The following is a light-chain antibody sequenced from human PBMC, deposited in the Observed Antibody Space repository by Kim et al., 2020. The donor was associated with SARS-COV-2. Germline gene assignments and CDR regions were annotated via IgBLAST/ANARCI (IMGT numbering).Light chain of an antibody. J-gene: IGLJ1*01. V-gene: IGLV2-14*01. CDR3: SSYTSSSPNNV. CDR2: DVS. CDR1: SSDVGGYNY. Sequence: QSALTQPASVSGSPGQSITISCTGTSSDVGGYNYVSWYQQHPGKAPKLMIYDVSKRPSGVSNRFSGSKSGNTASLTISGLQAEDEADYYCSSYTSSSPNNVFGTGTKVTVL.